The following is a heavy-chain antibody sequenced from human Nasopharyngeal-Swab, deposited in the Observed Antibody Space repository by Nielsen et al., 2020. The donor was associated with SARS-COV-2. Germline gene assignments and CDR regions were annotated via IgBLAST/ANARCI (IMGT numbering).Heavy chain of an antibody. Sequence: SETLSLTCTVPGGSISGYYWSWIRQPPGKGLEWIGHLFYSGSTTYTPSLRSRVTISVDTSKTQFSLRLSSVTAADTAVYFCARRGNSYGGNWFDSWGLGSLVVVSS. CDR2: LFYSGST. CDR1: GGSISGYY. J-gene: IGHJ5*01. D-gene: IGHD2/OR15-2a*01. V-gene: IGHV4-59*01. CDR3: ARRGNSYGGNWFDS.